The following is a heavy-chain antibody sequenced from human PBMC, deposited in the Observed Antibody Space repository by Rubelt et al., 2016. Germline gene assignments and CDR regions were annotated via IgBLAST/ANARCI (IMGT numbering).Heavy chain of an antibody. CDR2: INPSGGST. CDR3: ARDPGPRGNDY. D-gene: IGHD3-10*01. J-gene: IGHJ4*02. Sequence: QVQLVQSGAEVKKPGASVKVSCKASGYTFTSYYMHWVRQAPVQGLEWMGIINPSGGSTSYAQKFQGRVTMTRDTATSTVYMERSSLRSEDTAVYYCARDPGPRGNDYWGQGTLVTVSS. CDR1: GYTFTSYY. V-gene: IGHV1-46*03.